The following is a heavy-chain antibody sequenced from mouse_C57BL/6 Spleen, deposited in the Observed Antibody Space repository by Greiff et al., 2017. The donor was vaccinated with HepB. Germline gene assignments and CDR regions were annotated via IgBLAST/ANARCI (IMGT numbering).Heavy chain of an antibody. Sequence: VQLQQPGAELVKPGASVKMSCKASGYTFTSYCITWVKQRPGQGLEWIGDIYPGSGSTNYNEKFKSKATLTVDTSSSTAYMQLSSLTSEDSAVYYCARVYYYGRASFDYWGQGTTLTVSS. V-gene: IGHV1-55*01. D-gene: IGHD1-1*01. J-gene: IGHJ2*01. CDR1: GYTFTSYC. CDR3: ARVYYYGRASFDY. CDR2: IYPGSGST.